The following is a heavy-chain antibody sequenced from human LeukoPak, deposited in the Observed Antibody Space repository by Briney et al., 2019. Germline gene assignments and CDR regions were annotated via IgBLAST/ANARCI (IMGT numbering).Heavy chain of an antibody. D-gene: IGHD3-22*01. J-gene: IGHJ4*02. Sequence: GGSLRLSCAASGFTFSSYSMNWVRQAPGKGLEWVSSISSSSSYIYYADSVKGRFTISRDNAKNSLYLQMNSLRAEDTAVYYCASRAGSGSRDDYWGQGTLVTVSS. CDR1: GFTFSSYS. CDR3: ASRAGSGSRDDY. CDR2: ISSSSSYI. V-gene: IGHV3-21*01.